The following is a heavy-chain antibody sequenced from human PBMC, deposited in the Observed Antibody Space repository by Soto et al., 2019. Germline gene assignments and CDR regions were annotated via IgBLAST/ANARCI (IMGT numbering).Heavy chain of an antibody. D-gene: IGHD5-12*01. CDR2: IIPIFGTA. J-gene: IGHJ5*02. V-gene: IGHV1-69*06. CDR1: GGTFSSYA. Sequence: QVQLVQSGAEVKKPGSSVKVSCKASGGTFSSYAISWVRQAPGQGLEWMGGIIPIFGTANYAQKFQGRVTMTTDTSTSTAYMELRSLRSDDTAVYYCATSYDSGFVPWGQGTLVTVSS. CDR3: ATSYDSGFVP.